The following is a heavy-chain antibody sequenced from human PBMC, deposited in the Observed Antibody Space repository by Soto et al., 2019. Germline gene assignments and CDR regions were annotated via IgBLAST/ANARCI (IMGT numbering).Heavy chain of an antibody. J-gene: IGHJ3*02. V-gene: IGHV1-69*13. CDR3: ATSYYDFWSGPEPDAFDI. CDR1: GGTFSSYA. CDR2: IIPIFGTA. D-gene: IGHD3-3*01. Sequence: GASVKVSCKASGGTFSSYAISWVRQAPGQGLEWMGGIIPIFGTANYAQKFQGRVTITADESTSTAYMELSSLRSEDTAVYYCATSYYDFWSGPEPDAFDIWGQGTMVTV.